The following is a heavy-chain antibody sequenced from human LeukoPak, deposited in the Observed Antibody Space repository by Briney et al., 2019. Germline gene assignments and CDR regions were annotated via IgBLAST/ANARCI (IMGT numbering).Heavy chain of an antibody. CDR2: INHSGST. D-gene: IGHD1-26*01. Sequence: SETLSLTCAVYGGSFSGYYWSWIRQPPGNGLEWIGEINHSGSTNYNPSLKSLVTISVDTSNNHYSVKLSLLTAANTALYNCARGTVMYSGSSTGWSEGTLVTVSS. CDR1: GGSFSGYY. CDR3: ARGTVMYSGSSTG. J-gene: IGHJ4*02. V-gene: IGHV4-34*01.